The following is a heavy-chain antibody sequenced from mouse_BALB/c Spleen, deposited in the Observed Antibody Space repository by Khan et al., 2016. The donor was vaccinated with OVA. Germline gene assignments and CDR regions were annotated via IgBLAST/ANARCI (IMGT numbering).Heavy chain of an antibody. V-gene: IGHV9-1*02. CDR1: AYTFTNYG. J-gene: IGHJ1*01. CDR2: INTYTGEP. CDR3: ARGASYWYFDV. Sequence: QIQLVQSGPELKKPGETVKISCKASAYTFTNYGMNWVKQAPGKGLKWMGWINTYTGEPTYTDDFKGRFAFSLETSASTAYLQINNLKNEDMGTXFCARGASYWYFDVWGAGTTVTVSS.